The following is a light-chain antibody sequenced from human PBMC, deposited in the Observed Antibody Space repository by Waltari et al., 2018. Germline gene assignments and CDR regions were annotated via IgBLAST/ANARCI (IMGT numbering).Light chain of an antibody. CDR3: QQLNSFPYT. CDR1: QGFSSY. J-gene: IGKJ2*01. CDR2: AAS. V-gene: IGKV1-9*01. Sequence: DIQLTQSPSFLSASVGDRVTITCRASQGFSSYLAWYHQQPGEAPKLLISAASTLQSGVPSRFSGSGSGTEFTLTISSLQPEDFATYYCQQLNSFPYTFGQGTKL.